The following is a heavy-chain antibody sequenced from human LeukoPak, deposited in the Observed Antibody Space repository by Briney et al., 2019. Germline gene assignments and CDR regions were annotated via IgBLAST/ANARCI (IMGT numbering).Heavy chain of an antibody. CDR2: IYYSGST. D-gene: IGHD5-18*01. CDR3: ARGYSYGYSFDY. CDR1: GGSISSYY. V-gene: IGHV4-59*01. Sequence: SETLSLTCTVSGGSISSYYWSWIRQPPGKGLEWIGYIYYSGSTNYNPSLKSRCTISVDTSNLQFSLTLSSVAAADTAVYFCARGYSYGYSFDYWGQGTLVTVSS. J-gene: IGHJ4*02.